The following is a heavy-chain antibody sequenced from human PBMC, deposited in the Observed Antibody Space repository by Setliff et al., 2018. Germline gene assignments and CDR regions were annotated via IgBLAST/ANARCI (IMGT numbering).Heavy chain of an antibody. CDR2: IKRIIDSETT. V-gene: IGHV3-15*01. Sequence: GGSLRLSCAASGFTFSNARMNWVRQAPGKGLEWVGRIKRIIDSETTTHAGPVKGRFTVSRDDSKSTLYLQMNNLKTEDTAVYYCTTSPISSGWHGYADYNMDVWGQGTTVTVSS. CDR3: TTSPISSGWHGYADYNMDV. J-gene: IGHJ6*02. D-gene: IGHD6-19*01. CDR1: GFTFSNAR.